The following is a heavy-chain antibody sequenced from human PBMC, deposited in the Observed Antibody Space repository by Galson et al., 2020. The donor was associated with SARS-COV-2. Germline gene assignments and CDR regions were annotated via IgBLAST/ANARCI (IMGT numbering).Heavy chain of an antibody. J-gene: IGHJ6*02. CDR2: IYYSGST. Sequence: SETLSLTCTVSGCSISSGGNYWSWIRQHPGKGREWIGYIYYSGSTYYNPSLKSRVTISVDTSKNQFSLKLSSVTAADTAVYYCARAFEAYGMDVWGQGTTVTVSS. CDR1: GCSISSGGNY. CDR3: ARAFEAYGMDV. V-gene: IGHV4-31*03.